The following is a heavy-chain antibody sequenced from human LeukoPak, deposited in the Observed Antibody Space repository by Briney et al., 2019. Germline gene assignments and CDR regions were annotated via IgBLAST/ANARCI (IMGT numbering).Heavy chain of an antibody. Sequence: ASVKVSCKASGYTFTSYYMHWVRQAPGQGLEWMGWINPNSGGTNYAQKFQGRVTMTRDTSISTAYMELSRLRSDDTALYYCARWAVSGNFDYWGQGTLVTVSS. J-gene: IGHJ4*02. CDR1: GYTFTSYY. D-gene: IGHD6-19*01. CDR2: INPNSGGT. V-gene: IGHV1-2*02. CDR3: ARWAVSGNFDY.